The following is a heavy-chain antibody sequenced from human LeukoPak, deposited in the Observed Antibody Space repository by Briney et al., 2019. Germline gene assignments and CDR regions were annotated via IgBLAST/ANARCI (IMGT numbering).Heavy chain of an antibody. D-gene: IGHD6-13*01. CDR3: AKGVIAAASTGRAFDY. J-gene: IGHJ4*02. Sequence: GGSLRLSCAASGFTFSSYAISWVRQAPGKGLEWVSGINDSGGSTYYADSVKGRFTISRDNSKNTLYLQMNSLRAEDTAVYYCAKGVIAAASTGRAFDYWGQGILVTVSS. CDR1: GFTFSSYA. CDR2: INDSGGST. V-gene: IGHV3-23*01.